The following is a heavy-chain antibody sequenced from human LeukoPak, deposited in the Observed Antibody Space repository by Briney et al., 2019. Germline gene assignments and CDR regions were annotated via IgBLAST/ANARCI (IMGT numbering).Heavy chain of an antibody. CDR3: AHNQVVIDAFDI. Sequence: SGPTLVKPTQTLTLTCTFSGFSLSTSGVGVGWIRQPPGKALEWLALIYCDDDKRYSPSLKSRLTITKDTSKNQVVLTMTNMDPVDTATYYCAHNQVVIDAFDIWGQGTMVTVSS. CDR1: GFSLSTSGVG. CDR2: IYCDDDK. V-gene: IGHV2-5*02. D-gene: IGHD3-22*01. J-gene: IGHJ3*02.